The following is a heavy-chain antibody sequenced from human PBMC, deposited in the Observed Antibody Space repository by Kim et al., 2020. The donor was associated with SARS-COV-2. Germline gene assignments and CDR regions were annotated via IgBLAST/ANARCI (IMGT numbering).Heavy chain of an antibody. CDR1: GFTFSSYS. Sequence: GGSLRLSCAASGFTFSSYSMNWVRQAPGKGLEWVSSISSSSSYIYYADSVKGRFTISRDNAKNSLYLQMNSLRAEDTAVYYCARVKGIAPYGVWGQGTTVTVSS. J-gene: IGHJ6*02. CDR3: ARVKGIAPYGV. V-gene: IGHV3-21*01. D-gene: IGHD6-13*01. CDR2: ISSSSSYI.